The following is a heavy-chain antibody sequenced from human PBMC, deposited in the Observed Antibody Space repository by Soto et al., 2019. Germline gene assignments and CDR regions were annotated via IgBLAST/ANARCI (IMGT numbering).Heavy chain of an antibody. V-gene: IGHV5-10-1*01. CDR2: IDPSDSYT. CDR3: ARASPHIVVAPAALHYYYGMDV. CDR1: GYSFTSYW. D-gene: IGHD2-2*01. J-gene: IGHJ6*02. Sequence: GESLKISCKCSGYSFTSYWIIWVRQMPGKGLEWMGRIDPSDSYTNYSPSFQGHVTISADKSISTAPLKWSSLKASDTAMYYSARASPHIVVAPAALHYYYGMDVWGQGTTVTVSS.